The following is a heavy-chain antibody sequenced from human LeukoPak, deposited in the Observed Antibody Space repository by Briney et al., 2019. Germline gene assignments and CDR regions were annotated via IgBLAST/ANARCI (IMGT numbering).Heavy chain of an antibody. CDR1: GFTFSTYW. J-gene: IGHJ4*02. CDR2: INSDGSST. CDR3: ARGTVVTPAHLY. V-gene: IGHV3-74*01. D-gene: IGHD4-23*01. Sequence: GGSLRLSCAASGFTFSTYWMHWVRQAPGKGLVWVSHINSDGSSTNYADSVKGRFAISRDNAKNTLYLQMNSLRAEDTAVYYCARGTVVTPAHLYWGKGTLVTVSS.